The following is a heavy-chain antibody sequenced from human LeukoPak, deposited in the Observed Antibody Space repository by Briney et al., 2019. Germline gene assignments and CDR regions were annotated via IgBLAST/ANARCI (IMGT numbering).Heavy chain of an antibody. Sequence: SQTLSLTCTVSGDSISSFYWTWIRQPPGKGLEWIGYIYYSGSTNYNPSLKSRVTMSVDTSKNQFSLKLSSVTAADTAVYYCASGSIVGVLWGWGQGTLVTVSS. CDR3: ASGSIVGVLWG. V-gene: IGHV4-59*01. CDR1: GDSISSFY. D-gene: IGHD1-26*01. CDR2: IYYSGST. J-gene: IGHJ4*02.